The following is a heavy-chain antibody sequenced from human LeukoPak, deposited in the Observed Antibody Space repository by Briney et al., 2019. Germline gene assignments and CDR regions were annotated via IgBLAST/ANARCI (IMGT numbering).Heavy chain of an antibody. J-gene: IGHJ5*02. Sequence: SETLSLTCAVYGGSFSGYYWSWIRQPPGKGLEWIGEINHSGSTNYNPSLKSRVTISVDTSKNQFSLKLSSVTAADTAVYYCARGRYYDFWSGYYGNWFDPWGQGTLVTVSS. D-gene: IGHD3-3*01. CDR3: ARGRYYDFWSGYYGNWFDP. CDR1: GGSFSGYY. V-gene: IGHV4-34*01. CDR2: INHSGST.